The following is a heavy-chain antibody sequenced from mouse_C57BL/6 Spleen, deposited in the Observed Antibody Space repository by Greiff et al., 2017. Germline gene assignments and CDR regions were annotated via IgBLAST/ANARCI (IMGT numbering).Heavy chain of an antibody. J-gene: IGHJ1*03. Sequence: EVHLVESGGGLVQPGGSLKLSCAASGFTFSDYGMAWVRQAPRQGPEWVAFISNLAYSISYADTVTGRFTISRDNANNTLYLEMSSLRSGGTAMYYCARQYCGTRYWYFDVWGTGTTVTVSS. D-gene: IGHD1-1*01. CDR3: ARQYCGTRYWYFDV. V-gene: IGHV5-15*01. CDR1: GFTFSDYG. CDR2: ISNLAYSI.